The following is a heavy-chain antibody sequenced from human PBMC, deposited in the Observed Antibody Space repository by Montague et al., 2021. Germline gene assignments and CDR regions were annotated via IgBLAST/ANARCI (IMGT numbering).Heavy chain of an antibody. D-gene: IGHD3-16*01. CDR2: INHSGHT. V-gene: IGHV4-34*01. Sequence: SETLSLTCAVYGGSLSSYYWNWIRHPPGKGLEWIGEINHSGHTNTNPSLKSRVTISVETSRNHLSLKLTSVTAADTAVYYCASRGSGALDVWGQGTTVTISS. CDR1: GGSLSSYY. J-gene: IGHJ6*02. CDR3: ASRGSGALDV.